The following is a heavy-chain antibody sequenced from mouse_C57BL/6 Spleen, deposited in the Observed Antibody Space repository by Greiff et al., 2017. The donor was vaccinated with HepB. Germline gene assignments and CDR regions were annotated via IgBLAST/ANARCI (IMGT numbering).Heavy chain of an antibody. CDR1: GFTFSSYA. D-gene: IGHD1-1*01. J-gene: IGHJ1*03. V-gene: IGHV5-9-1*02. CDR3: TRDQIDYYGSRGGYFDV. CDR2: ISSGGDYI. Sequence: EVQLVESGEGLVKPGGSLKLSCAASGFTFSSYAMSWVRQTPEKRLEWVAYISSGGDYIYYADTVKGRFTISRDNARNTLYLQMSSLKSEDTAMYYCTRDQIDYYGSRGGYFDVWGTGTTVTVSS.